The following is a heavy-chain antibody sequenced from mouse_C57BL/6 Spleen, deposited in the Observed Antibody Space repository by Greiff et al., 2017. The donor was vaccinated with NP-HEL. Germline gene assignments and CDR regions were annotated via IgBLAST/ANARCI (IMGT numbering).Heavy chain of an antibody. Sequence: VKLQQSGAELMKPGASVKLSCKATGYTFTGYWIEWVKQRPGHGLEWIGEILPGSGSTNYNEKFKGKATFTADTSSNTAYMQLSSLTTEDSAIYYCARREGDYYGSSSLYAMDYWGQGTSVTVSS. CDR2: ILPGSGST. CDR1: GYTFTGYW. D-gene: IGHD1-1*01. V-gene: IGHV1-9*01. CDR3: ARREGDYYGSSSLYAMDY. J-gene: IGHJ4*01.